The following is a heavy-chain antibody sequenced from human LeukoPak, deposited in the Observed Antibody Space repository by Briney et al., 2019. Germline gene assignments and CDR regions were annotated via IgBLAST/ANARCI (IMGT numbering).Heavy chain of an antibody. CDR3: AKEREAYCSGGSCYGSDKLFPADY. CDR2: ISGTGGST. D-gene: IGHD2-15*01. V-gene: IGHV3-23*01. CDR1: GFTFSSYA. Sequence: GGSLRLSRAASGFTFSSYAMTWVRQAPRKGLEWVSSISGTGGSTFYADSVKGRFTISRDNSKNTLYLQMNSLRAEDTAIYYCAKEREAYCSGGSCYGSDKLFPADYWGQGTLVTVSS. J-gene: IGHJ4*02.